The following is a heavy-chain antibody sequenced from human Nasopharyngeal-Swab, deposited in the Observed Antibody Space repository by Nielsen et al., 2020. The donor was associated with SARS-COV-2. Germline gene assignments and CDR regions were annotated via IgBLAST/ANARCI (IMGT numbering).Heavy chain of an antibody. Sequence: SETLSLTCTVSGASISSYYWSWIRQPAGKGLEWFGRIYARGRSYTSGSPNYNPSLTSRVTVSVDTSKNQFSLKLSSVTAADTAVYYCARAAAADDTIDYFDYWGQGTLVTVSS. CDR3: ARAAAADDTIDYFDY. J-gene: IGHJ4*02. CDR1: GASISSYY. V-gene: IGHV4-4*07. D-gene: IGHD6-13*01. CDR2: IYARGRSYTSGSP.